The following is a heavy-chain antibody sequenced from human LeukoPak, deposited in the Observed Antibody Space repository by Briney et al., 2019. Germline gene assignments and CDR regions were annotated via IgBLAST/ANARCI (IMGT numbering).Heavy chain of an antibody. V-gene: IGHV3-20*04. CDR1: GFTFDDYG. CDR3: ARAWEPYYYYYMDV. CDR2: INWNAGST. J-gene: IGHJ6*03. Sequence: GGSLRLSCAAAGFTFDDYGMSWVRQAPGNGLEWVSGINWNAGSTGYADSVKGQFTISRDNDKNSLYLQMNSLRAEDTALYYCARAWEPYYYYYMDVWGKGTTVTVSS. D-gene: IGHD1-14*01.